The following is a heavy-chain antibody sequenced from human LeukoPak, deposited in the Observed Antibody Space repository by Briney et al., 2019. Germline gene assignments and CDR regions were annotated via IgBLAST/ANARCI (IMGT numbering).Heavy chain of an antibody. CDR1: GFTFSNYS. CDR2: ISPSSHYI. CDR3: ARDRHTAMVYYYYYMDV. J-gene: IGHJ6*03. Sequence: KPGGSLRLSCAASGFTFSNYSINWVRQAPGKGLEWVSSISPSSHYIYYADSVRGRFTISRDNARNSLYLQMNSLRDEDTAVYYYARDRHTAMVYYYYYMDVWGTGTTVTVSS. V-gene: IGHV3-21*04. D-gene: IGHD5-18*01.